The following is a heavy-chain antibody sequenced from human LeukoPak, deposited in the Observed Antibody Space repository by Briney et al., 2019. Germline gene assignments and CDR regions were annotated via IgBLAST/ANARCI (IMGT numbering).Heavy chain of an antibody. Sequence: GGSLRLSCAASGFTFSNAWMGWVCQAPGKGLEWVAFMWYDGSNKYYADSVKGRFTISRDNSKNTLYLQMNSLRAEDTAVYYCARGNKYYYDSSGYYSLAYYYYYGMDVWGQGTTVTVSS. D-gene: IGHD3-22*01. CDR2: MWYDGSNK. J-gene: IGHJ6*02. V-gene: IGHV3-33*08. CDR3: ARGNKYYYDSSGYYSLAYYYYYGMDV. CDR1: GFTFSNAW.